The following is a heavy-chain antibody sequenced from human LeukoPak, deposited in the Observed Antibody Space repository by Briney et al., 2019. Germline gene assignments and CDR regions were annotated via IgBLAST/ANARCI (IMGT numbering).Heavy chain of an antibody. CDR1: GGSFSGYY. Sequence: SETLSLTCAVYGGSFSGYYWSWIRQPPGKGLEWIGEINHSGSTNYNPSLKSRVTISVDTSRNQFSLKLSSVTAADTAVYYCARGLGYLGADHCYYYYMDVWGKGTTVTVSS. CDR3: ARGLGYLGADHCYYYYMDV. CDR2: INHSGST. J-gene: IGHJ6*03. D-gene: IGHD7-27*01. V-gene: IGHV4-34*01.